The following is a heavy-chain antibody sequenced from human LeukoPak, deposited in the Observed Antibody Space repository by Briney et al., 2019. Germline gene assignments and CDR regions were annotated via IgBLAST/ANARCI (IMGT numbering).Heavy chain of an antibody. CDR2: IYYTGIT. V-gene: IGHV4-31*03. J-gene: IGHJ4*02. CDR3: AASSGVTLGRF. Sequence: SETLSLTCTVSGGSLSSGTHYYNWLRQHPGTGLEWIGYIYYTGITSYNPSLKSRVTMSVDTSMNQVSLKVTSLTAADTAVHYCAASSGVTLGRFWGQGALVTVSS. CDR1: GGSLSSGTHY. D-gene: IGHD2-21*02.